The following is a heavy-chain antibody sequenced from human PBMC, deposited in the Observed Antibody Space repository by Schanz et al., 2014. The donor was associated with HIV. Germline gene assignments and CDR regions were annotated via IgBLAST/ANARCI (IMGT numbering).Heavy chain of an antibody. V-gene: IGHV1-2*02. CDR3: ARDRGSISWMGRAFDI. Sequence: QVHLVQSGAEVKKPGASVKVSCKASGYTFSGYYIHWVRQAHGQGLEWMGWMNPDSGVTEDSQNSKGRGPLNRETSTITGYMEVSRLRADDTAVYYCARDRGSISWMGRAFDIWGQGTMVTVSS. J-gene: IGHJ3*02. CDR1: GYTFSGYY. D-gene: IGHD2-2*01. CDR2: MNPDSGVT.